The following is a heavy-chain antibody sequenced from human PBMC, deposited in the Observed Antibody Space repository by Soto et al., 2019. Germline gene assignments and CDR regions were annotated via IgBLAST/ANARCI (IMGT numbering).Heavy chain of an antibody. Sequence: PGGSLRLSCTASGFTFGDYAMSWFRQAPGKGLEWVGFIRSKAYGGTTEYAASVKGRFTISRDDSKSIAYLQMNSLKTEDTAVYYCTQRYAGYDIYYYYYMDVWGKGPTVTVSS. CDR3: TQRYAGYDIYYYYYMDV. CDR1: GFTFGDYA. J-gene: IGHJ6*03. D-gene: IGHD5-12*01. V-gene: IGHV3-49*03. CDR2: IRSKAYGGTT.